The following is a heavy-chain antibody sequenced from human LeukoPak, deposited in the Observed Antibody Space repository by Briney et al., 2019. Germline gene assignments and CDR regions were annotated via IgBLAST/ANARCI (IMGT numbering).Heavy chain of an antibody. D-gene: IGHD5-12*01. V-gene: IGHV1-2*02. CDR3: ARDFEATTFKDYYYFDMDV. J-gene: IGHJ6*03. CDR2: INPNSGGT. Sequence: SVKVSCKASGYTFTGYYMHWVRQAPGQGLEWMGCINPNSGGTNYAQKFQGRVTMTRDTSISTAYMELSRLRSDDTSVYYCARDFEATTFKDYYYFDMDVWVKRTTVSVSS. CDR1: GYTFTGYY.